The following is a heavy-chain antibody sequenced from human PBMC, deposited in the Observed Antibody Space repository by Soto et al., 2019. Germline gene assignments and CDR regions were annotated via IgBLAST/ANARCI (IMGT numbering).Heavy chain of an antibody. J-gene: IGHJ4*02. D-gene: IGHD1-1*01. Sequence: PGGSLRLSCAVSGFSLGPYGVTWVRQTPEKGLEWVTGFSGGSGAIFYADSVRGRSTISRDSSTAYLQMNNLRPEDTAVYFCARWNGFGDSWGQGSLVTVSS. CDR2: FSGGSGAI. CDR3: ARWNGFGDS. V-gene: IGHV3-23*01. CDR1: GFSLGPYG.